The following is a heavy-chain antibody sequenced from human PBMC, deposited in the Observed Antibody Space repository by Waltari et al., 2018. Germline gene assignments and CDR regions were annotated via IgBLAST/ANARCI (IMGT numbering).Heavy chain of an antibody. CDR3: ARGAPRD. CDR1: GFTVSNNY. Sequence: EVQLVESGGGLMQPGGSLRLSCAASGFTVSNNYMSWVRQAPGKGLEWVSVIYSGGTTNYADSVKGRFTISRDNSKNTRYLQMNSRRAEDTAVYYCARGAPRDWGQGTLVTVSS. CDR2: IYSGGTT. V-gene: IGHV3-53*01. J-gene: IGHJ4*02.